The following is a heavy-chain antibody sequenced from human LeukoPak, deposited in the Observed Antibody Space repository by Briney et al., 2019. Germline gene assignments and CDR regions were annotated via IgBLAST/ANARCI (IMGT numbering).Heavy chain of an antibody. Sequence: SVKVSCKASGGTFSSYPISWVRQAPGQGLEWMGGIIPIFGTANYAQKFQGRVTITPDESTSTAYMELSSLRSEDTAAYYCARERAPGLDAFDIWAQGTRVTVSS. CDR1: GGTFSSYP. CDR2: IIPIFGTA. V-gene: IGHV1-69*13. J-gene: IGHJ3*02. D-gene: IGHD3-10*01. CDR3: ARERAPGLDAFDI.